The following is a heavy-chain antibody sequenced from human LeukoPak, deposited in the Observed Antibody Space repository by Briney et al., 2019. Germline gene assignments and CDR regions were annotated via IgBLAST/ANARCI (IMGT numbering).Heavy chain of an antibody. CDR1: GFIFDDHG. CDR2: IYHSGSS. D-gene: IGHD2-21*02. CDR3: ASAYCGGDCYHSLLTD. Sequence: LRLSCAASGFIFDDHGMHWVRQAPGKGLEWIGYIYHSGSSYYNPSLKSRVTIPMDRSKNQISLRLTSVTAADTAVYYCASAYCGGDCYHSLLTDWGQGARVIVSS. J-gene: IGHJ1*01. V-gene: IGHV4-30-2*01.